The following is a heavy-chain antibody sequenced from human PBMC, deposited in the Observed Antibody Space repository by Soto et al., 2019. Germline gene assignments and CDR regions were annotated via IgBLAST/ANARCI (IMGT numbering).Heavy chain of an antibody. D-gene: IGHD3-22*01. Sequence: QVQLVESGGGVVQPGRSLRLSCAASGFTFSSYAMHWVRQAPGKGLEWVAVISYDGSNKYYADSVKGRFTISRDNSKNTLYLQMNSLRAEDTAVYYCARDQYYYDSSGYSHRYYYYGMDVWGQGTTVTVSS. CDR2: ISYDGSNK. CDR1: GFTFSSYA. CDR3: ARDQYYYDSSGYSHRYYYYGMDV. V-gene: IGHV3-30-3*01. J-gene: IGHJ6*02.